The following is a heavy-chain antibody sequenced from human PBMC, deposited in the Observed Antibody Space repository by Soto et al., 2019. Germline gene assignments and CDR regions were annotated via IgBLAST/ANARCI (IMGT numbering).Heavy chain of an antibody. CDR3: ARDLRYYYSSGYYSEGVWFDP. Sequence: EVQLVESGGGLVKPGGSLRLSCAASGFTFSSYSMNWVRQAPGKGLEWVSSISSSSSYIYYADSVKGRFTISRDNAKNSLYLQMNSLRAEDTAVYYCARDLRYYYSSGYYSEGVWFDPWGQGTLVTVSS. CDR1: GFTFSSYS. J-gene: IGHJ5*02. V-gene: IGHV3-21*01. D-gene: IGHD3-22*01. CDR2: ISSSSSYI.